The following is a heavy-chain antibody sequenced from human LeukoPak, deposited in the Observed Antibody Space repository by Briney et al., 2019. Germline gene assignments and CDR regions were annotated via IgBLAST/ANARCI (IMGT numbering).Heavy chain of an antibody. Sequence: ASVKVSCKASGYTFTSYGISWVRQAPGQGLEWMGWISAFNGYTDYPQNFQGRVTLTTDTSTSTAYMEPRSLRSDDTAVYYCARDTYTTVTAMDVWGKGTTVTVSS. CDR3: ARDTYTTVTAMDV. J-gene: IGHJ6*03. V-gene: IGHV1-18*01. D-gene: IGHD4-17*01. CDR1: GYTFTSYG. CDR2: ISAFNGYT.